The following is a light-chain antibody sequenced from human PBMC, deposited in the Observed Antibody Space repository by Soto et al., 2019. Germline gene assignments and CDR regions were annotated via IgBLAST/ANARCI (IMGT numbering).Light chain of an antibody. CDR3: SSYTTRNTVV. CDR2: EVT. V-gene: IGLV2-14*01. CDR1: SSDVGAYNY. Sequence: QSVLTQPASVSGSPGQSITLSCTGTSSDVGAYNYVSWYQQHPGKAPKLIIFEVTNRPSRVSDRFSASKSGNTASLTISGLQTEDEADYYCSSYTTRNTVVFGGGTKLTVL. J-gene: IGLJ2*01.